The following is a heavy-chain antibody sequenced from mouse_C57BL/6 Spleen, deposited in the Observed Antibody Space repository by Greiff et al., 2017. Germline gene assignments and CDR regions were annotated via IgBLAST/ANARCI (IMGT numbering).Heavy chain of an antibody. J-gene: IGHJ2*01. D-gene: IGHD2-3*01. CDR3: ARGDGLYYFDY. Sequence: VQLQQPGAELVMPGASVKLSCKASGYTFTSYWMHWVKQRPGQGLEWIGEIDPSDSYTNYNQKFKGKSTLTVDKSSSTAYMQLSSLTSEDSAVYYCARGDGLYYFDYWGQGTTLTVSS. CDR2: IDPSDSYT. CDR1: GYTFTSYW. V-gene: IGHV1-69*01.